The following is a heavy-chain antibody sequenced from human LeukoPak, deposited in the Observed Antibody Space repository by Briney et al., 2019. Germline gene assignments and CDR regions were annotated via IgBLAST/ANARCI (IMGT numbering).Heavy chain of an antibody. D-gene: IGHD3-10*01. V-gene: IGHV3-33*01. CDR3: ARRSSGTHGMDV. J-gene: IGHJ6*02. Sequence: GGSLRLSCAASGFIFSTYGMHWVRQAPGKGLEWVAVIWSDGSRKEYADSVKGRFTISRGNSKNTLSLQMSSLRGDDTAVYFCARRSSGTHGMDVWGPGATVIVS. CDR2: IWSDGSRK. CDR1: GFIFSTYG.